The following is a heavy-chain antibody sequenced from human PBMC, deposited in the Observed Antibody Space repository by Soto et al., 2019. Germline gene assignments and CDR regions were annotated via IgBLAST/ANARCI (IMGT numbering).Heavy chain of an antibody. CDR3: ARGYSSGWYFGYYGMDV. D-gene: IGHD6-19*01. J-gene: IGHJ6*02. CDR2: INHSGST. CDR1: VGSFSGYY. Sequence: PSETLSLNCAVYVGSFSGYYWSWMRQPPGKGLEWIGEINHSGSTNYNPSLKSRVTISVDTSKNQFSLKLSSVTAADTAVYYCARGYSSGWYFGYYGMDVWGQGTTVTVSS. V-gene: IGHV4-34*01.